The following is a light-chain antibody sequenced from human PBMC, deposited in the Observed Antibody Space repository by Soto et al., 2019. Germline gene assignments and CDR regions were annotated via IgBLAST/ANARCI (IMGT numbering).Light chain of an antibody. J-gene: IGLJ3*02. CDR3: ETWDSNSRV. V-gene: IGLV4-60*02. CDR2: LEGSGSY. Sequence: QSVLTQSSSASSSLGSSVKLTCTLSSGHSSYIIAWHQQQPGKAPRYLMKLEGSGSYNPRSGVPDRFSGSSSGADRYLTIYNLQFEDEADYYCETWDSNSRVFGGGTKLTVL. CDR1: SGHSSYI.